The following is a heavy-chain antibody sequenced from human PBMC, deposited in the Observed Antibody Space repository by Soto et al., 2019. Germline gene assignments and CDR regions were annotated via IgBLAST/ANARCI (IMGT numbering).Heavy chain of an antibody. Sequence: PSETLYRTCSVAVGSILNSYWRWIREPPGRGLEWIGYIYYSGSANYNPSLKSRVTISLDTSKNQFSLKLTSVTAADTAVYYCARTVVVTALQRYFDNWGQGILVTVS. CDR1: VGSILNSY. CDR3: ARTVVVTALQRYFDN. CDR2: IYYSGSA. J-gene: IGHJ4*02. V-gene: IGHV4-59*01. D-gene: IGHD2-21*02.